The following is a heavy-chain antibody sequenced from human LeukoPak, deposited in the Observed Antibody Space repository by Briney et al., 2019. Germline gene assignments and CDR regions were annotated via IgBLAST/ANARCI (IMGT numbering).Heavy chain of an antibody. CDR1: GGSISSGDYY. CDR3: AGSSSWYVLTP. D-gene: IGHD6-13*01. Sequence: PSETLSLTCTVSGGSISSGDYYWSWIRQPPGKGLEWIGYIYYSGSTYYNPSLKSRVTISVDTSKNQFSLKLSSVTAADTAVYYCAGSSSWYVLTPWGQGTLVNVSS. J-gene: IGHJ5*02. CDR2: IYYSGST. V-gene: IGHV4-30-4*01.